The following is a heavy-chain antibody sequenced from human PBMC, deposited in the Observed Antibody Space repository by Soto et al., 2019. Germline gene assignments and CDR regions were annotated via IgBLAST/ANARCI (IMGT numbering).Heavy chain of an antibody. CDR3: ARDIRGYSRALDN. J-gene: IGHJ4*02. D-gene: IGHD5-18*01. CDR2: VYYTGRT. V-gene: IGHV4-61*01. CDR1: GGSFKSGSYY. Sequence: SETLSLTCTVSGGSFKSGSYYWSWVRQPPGKGLEWIGYVYYTGRTSYSPSLKSRVTISIDTSKNQYSLKLTSVTAADTARYYCARDIRGYSRALDNWGQGTQVTVSS.